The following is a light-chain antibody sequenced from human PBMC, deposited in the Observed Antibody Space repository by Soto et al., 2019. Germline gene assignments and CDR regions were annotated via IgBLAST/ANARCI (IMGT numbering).Light chain of an antibody. J-gene: IGKJ4*01. CDR1: QSISSY. CDR2: AAS. V-gene: IGKV1-39*01. Sequence: DIPMTQSPSSLSASVGDRVTITCRASQSISSYLHWYQQKPGKAPKLLIYAASNLQSGVPSRFSASGSGTDFTLTLNSLQPEDFATYYCLQHNSYPLTFGGGTKVEIK. CDR3: LQHNSYPLT.